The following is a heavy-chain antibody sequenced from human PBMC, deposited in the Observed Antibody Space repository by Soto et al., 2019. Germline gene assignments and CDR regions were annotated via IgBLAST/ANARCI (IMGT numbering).Heavy chain of an antibody. V-gene: IGHV3-7*05. CDR1: GFTFSSYW. Sequence: GGSLRLSCAASGFTFSSYWMSWVRQAPGKGLEWVANIKQDGSEKYYVDSVKGRFTISRDNAKNSLYLQMNSLRAEDTAVYYCARSGRAAGGITHYYYYYGMDVWGQGTTVTVSS. CDR3: ARSGRAAGGITHYYYYYGMDV. CDR2: IKQDGSEK. J-gene: IGHJ6*02. D-gene: IGHD6-13*01.